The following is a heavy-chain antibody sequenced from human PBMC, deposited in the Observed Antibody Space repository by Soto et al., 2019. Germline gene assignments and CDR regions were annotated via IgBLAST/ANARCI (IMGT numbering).Heavy chain of an antibody. CDR2: MNPNSGNT. J-gene: IGHJ5*02. D-gene: IGHD2-15*01. CDR3: ERANSAGVQGGWFAP. V-gene: IGHV1-8*01. CDR1: GYTFTSYD. Sequence: QVQLVQSGAEVKKPGASVKVSCKASGYTFTSYDINWVRQATGQGLEWMGWMNPNSGNTGYAQKFQGRVTMTRNTSISTAYIDVISLRSADTAVYYCERANSAGVQGGWFAPWGQGTLVIVFS.